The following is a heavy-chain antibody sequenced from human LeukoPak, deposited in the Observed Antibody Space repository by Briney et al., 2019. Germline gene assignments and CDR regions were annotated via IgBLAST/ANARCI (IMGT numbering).Heavy chain of an antibody. CDR3: TIVGQWLGELSRD. J-gene: IGHJ4*02. D-gene: IGHD3-10*01. V-gene: IGHV3-15*01. CDR1: GYTFRNAW. Sequence: PGGSLRLSCAASGYTFRNAWMSWVRQAPGKGLEWVGRIKSKTDGRTTDYAAPVKGRFTISRDNSKNTLYLQMNSLKTEATAVYYCTIVGQWLGELSRDWGQGTLVTVSS. CDR2: IKSKTDGRTT.